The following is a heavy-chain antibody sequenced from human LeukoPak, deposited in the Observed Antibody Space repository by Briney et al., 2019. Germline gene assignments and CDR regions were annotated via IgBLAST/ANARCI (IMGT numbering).Heavy chain of an antibody. CDR2: ISSSSSTI. CDR1: GFTLSGYS. Sequence: PGGSLRLSCAASGFTLSGYSINWVRRAPGKGLEWVSYISSSSSTIYYADSVKGRFTISRDNAKNSLYLQMNSLRDEDTAVYYCARGQMSDYWGQGTLVTVSS. CDR3: ARGQMSDY. V-gene: IGHV3-48*02. J-gene: IGHJ4*02.